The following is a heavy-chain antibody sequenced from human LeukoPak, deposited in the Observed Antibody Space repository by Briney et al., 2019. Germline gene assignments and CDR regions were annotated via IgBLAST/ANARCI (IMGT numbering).Heavy chain of an antibody. J-gene: IGHJ3*02. D-gene: IGHD3-22*01. CDR1: GGSISSGGYY. CDR3: ARGPLALARYYYDSSGSAFDI. Sequence: SQTLSLTCTVSGGSISSGGYYWSWIRQHPGKGLEWIGYIYYSGSTYYNPSLKSRVTISVDTSKNQFSLKLSSVTAADTAVYYCARGPLALARYYYDSSGSAFDIWGQGTMVTVSS. CDR2: IYYSGST. V-gene: IGHV4-31*03.